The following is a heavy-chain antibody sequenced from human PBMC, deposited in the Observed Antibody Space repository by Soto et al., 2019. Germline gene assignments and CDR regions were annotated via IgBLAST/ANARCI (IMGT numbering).Heavy chain of an antibody. D-gene: IGHD3-9*01. J-gene: IGHJ6*02. CDR3: TRPGAGYDVLTGQYFYYFHAVDV. Sequence: QVQLVDSGGGVVQPGRSLRLSCTASGFLFNTYAMHWVRQAPGKGLEWVAVISYDARNTYYADSVKGRFTISRDNSKNALYLQMTSLRPEDTAVYYCTRPGAGYDVLTGQYFYYFHAVDVWGQGTTVTVSS. V-gene: IGHV3-30*04. CDR2: ISYDARNT. CDR1: GFLFNTYA.